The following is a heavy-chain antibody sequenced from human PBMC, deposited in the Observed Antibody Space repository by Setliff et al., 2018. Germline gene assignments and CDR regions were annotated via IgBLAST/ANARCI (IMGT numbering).Heavy chain of an antibody. CDR3: ARIASGSGSYYFDY. Sequence: SETLSLTCSVSGASISSYYWSWIRQPPGKGLEWIGYIYTSGTTNYNPSLKSRVTISIDTSKSQFSLNLSSVTAADTAVYYCARIASGSGSYYFDYWGQGTLVTVSS. V-gene: IGHV4-4*08. CDR2: IYTSGTT. CDR1: GASISSYY. J-gene: IGHJ4*02. D-gene: IGHD3-10*01.